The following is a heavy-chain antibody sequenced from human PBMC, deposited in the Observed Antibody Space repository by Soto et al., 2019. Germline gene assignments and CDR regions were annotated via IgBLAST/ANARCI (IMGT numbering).Heavy chain of an antibody. V-gene: IGHV3-21*01. CDR3: ARSSRTSSDIVVVVAALYYFDD. CDR1: GFTFSSYR. CDR2: ISSSSSYI. Sequence: XGSLRLSCAASGFTFSSYRMNWVRQAPGKGLDWVSSISSSSSYIYYADSVKGRFTISRDNAKNSLYLQMNSLRAEDTAVYYCARSSRTSSDIVVVVAALYYFDDWGQGTLVTVSS. J-gene: IGHJ4*02. D-gene: IGHD2-15*01.